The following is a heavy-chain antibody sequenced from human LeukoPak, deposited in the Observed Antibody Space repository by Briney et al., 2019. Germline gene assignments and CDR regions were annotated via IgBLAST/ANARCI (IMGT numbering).Heavy chain of an antibody. Sequence: SETLSLTCAVYGGSFSGYYWSWIRQPPGKGLEWIGEINHSGSTNYNPSLKSRVTISVDTSKNQFSLKLSSVTAADTAVYYCARETVVVVAATRLSYYYGMDVWGQGTTVTVSS. CDR2: INHSGST. CDR1: GGSFSGYY. CDR3: ARETVVVVAATRLSYYYGMDV. V-gene: IGHV4-34*01. D-gene: IGHD2-15*01. J-gene: IGHJ6*02.